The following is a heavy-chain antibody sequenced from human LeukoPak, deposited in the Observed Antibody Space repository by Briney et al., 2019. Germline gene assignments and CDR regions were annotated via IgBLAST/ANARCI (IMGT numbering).Heavy chain of an antibody. D-gene: IGHD3-16*01. CDR3: AKDSSQGGDYLDS. V-gene: IGHV3-23*01. CDR1: GFTFSNYA. Sequence: GGSLRLSCAPSGFTFSNYAMNWVRQAPGKGLEWVSGINGSGVITYYSDSVKGRFPISRDNSKNSLYLQMKRLRAEGTAVYYCAKDSSQGGDYLDSWGQGTLVTVSS. CDR2: INGSGVIT. J-gene: IGHJ4*02.